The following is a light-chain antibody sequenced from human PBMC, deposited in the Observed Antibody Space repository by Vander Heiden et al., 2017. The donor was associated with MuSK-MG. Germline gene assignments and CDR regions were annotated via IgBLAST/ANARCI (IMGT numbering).Light chain of an antibody. Sequence: SYELTQPPSVSVSQGQTASITCSGDKLGDKFAAWYQQRPGQSPVMVIYQDTNRPSGIPERFSGSNSWNTATLTISGTQAMDEADYYCQAWDSTTVVFGGGTKLTVL. CDR2: QDT. CDR1: KLGDKF. V-gene: IGLV3-1*01. J-gene: IGLJ3*02. CDR3: QAWDSTTVV.